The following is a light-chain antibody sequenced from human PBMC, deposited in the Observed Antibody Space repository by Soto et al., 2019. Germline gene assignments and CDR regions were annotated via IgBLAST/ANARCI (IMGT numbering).Light chain of an antibody. J-gene: IGLJ2*01. CDR2: DVS. V-gene: IGLV2-14*03. CDR1: SSDVGGYNY. Sequence: QSALTQPASVSGSPGQSITISCTGTSSDVGGYNYVSWYQQHPGKAPKLLIYDVSNRPSEVSNRFSASKSGNTASLTISGHQAEDEADYYCSSYTTRSTVVFGGGTKLTVL. CDR3: SSYTTRSTVV.